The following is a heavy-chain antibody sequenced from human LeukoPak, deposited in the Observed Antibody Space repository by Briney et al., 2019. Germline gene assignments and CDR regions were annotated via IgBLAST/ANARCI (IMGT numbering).Heavy chain of an antibody. D-gene: IGHD1-14*01. CDR2: SHNNGET. J-gene: IGHJ3*02. V-gene: IGHV4-59*08. CDR3: ARQPGGTAAFDI. Sequence: PSETLSLTCTVSGGSMTNYYWSWIRQPPGKGLEWIAYSHNNGETKYNPSLKSRITISVDTSNNQFSLKLSSVTAADTAVCYCARQPGGTAAFDIWGQGTTVTVSA. CDR1: GGSMTNYY.